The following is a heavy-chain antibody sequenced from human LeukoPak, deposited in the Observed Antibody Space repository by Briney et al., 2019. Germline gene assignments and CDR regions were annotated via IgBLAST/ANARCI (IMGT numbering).Heavy chain of an antibody. CDR3: ARAISSNYYYDMDV. V-gene: IGHV6-1*01. CDR2: TYYRSKWYN. J-gene: IGHJ6*02. Sequence: PSQTLSLTCAISGDSLSSNSATWNWIRQSPSRGLEWLGRTYYRSKWYNESAVSVKSRITINPDTSKNQLSLQLTSVSPEDTAVYYCARAISSNYYYDMDVWGQGTTVTVSS. CDR1: GDSLSSNSAT. D-gene: IGHD5-24*01.